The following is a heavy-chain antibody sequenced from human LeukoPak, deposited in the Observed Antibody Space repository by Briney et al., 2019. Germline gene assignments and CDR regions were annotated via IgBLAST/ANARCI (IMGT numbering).Heavy chain of an antibody. CDR1: GYTFTGYY. V-gene: IGHV1-2*02. CDR3: ARSMLVVVVAATPNTGDY. D-gene: IGHD2-15*01. J-gene: IGHJ4*02. Sequence: ASVKVSCKASGYTFTGYYMHWVRQAPGQGLEWMGWINPNSGGTNYAQEFQGRVTMTRDTSISTAYMELSRLRSDDTAVYYCARSMLVVVVAATPNTGDYWGQGTLVTVSS. CDR2: INPNSGGT.